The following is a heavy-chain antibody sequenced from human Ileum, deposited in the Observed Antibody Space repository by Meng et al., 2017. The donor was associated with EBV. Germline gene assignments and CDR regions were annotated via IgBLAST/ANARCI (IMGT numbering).Heavy chain of an antibody. V-gene: IGHV4-34*01. CDR3: ARGHDYGDYASDY. CDR1: GGAFSGYD. J-gene: IGHJ4*02. Sequence: WCAGLLKDTATLAHTGTVVGGAFSGYDLSWIRQPPGKGLEWIGEINYSGSTNYNPSLKSRVTISVDTSKNQFSLKLSSVTAADTAVYYCARGHDYGDYASDYWGQGTLVTVSS. D-gene: IGHD4-17*01. CDR2: INYSGST.